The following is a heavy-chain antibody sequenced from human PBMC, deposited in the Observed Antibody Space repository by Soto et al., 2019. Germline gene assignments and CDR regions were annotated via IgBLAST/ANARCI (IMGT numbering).Heavy chain of an antibody. CDR3: ARASPPDDY. J-gene: IGHJ4*02. CDR1: GYTFISYG. Sequence: QVQLVQSGAEVKKPGASVKVSCKASGYTFISYGISWVRQAPGQGLEWMGWIRAYNGNTNYAQKPQGRATMTTATSTSTAYMELRSLSSDDTAVYYCARASPPDDYWGQGTLVTVSS. V-gene: IGHV1-18*01. CDR2: IRAYNGNT.